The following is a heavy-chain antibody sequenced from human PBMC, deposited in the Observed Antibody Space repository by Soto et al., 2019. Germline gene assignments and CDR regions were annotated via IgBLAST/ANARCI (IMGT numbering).Heavy chain of an antibody. CDR1: GDSISSGGYY. V-gene: IGHV4-31*03. Sequence: PSETLSLTCTVSGDSISSGGYYWSWIRQHPRKGLDWIGYIYYSGSTDYNPSLKSRVTISVDTSKNQFSLKLSSVTAADTAVYYCARGLLGLGIAAAGTFDYWGQGTLVTVSS. D-gene: IGHD6-13*01. CDR2: IYYSGST. J-gene: IGHJ4*02. CDR3: ARGLLGLGIAAAGTFDY.